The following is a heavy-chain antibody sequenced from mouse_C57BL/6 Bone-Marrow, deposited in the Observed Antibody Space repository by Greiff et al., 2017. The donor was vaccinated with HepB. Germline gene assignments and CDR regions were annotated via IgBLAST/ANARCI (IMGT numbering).Heavy chain of an antibody. D-gene: IGHD1-1*01. V-gene: IGHV1-54*01. CDR1: GYAFTNYL. CDR2: INPGSGGT. Sequence: VQLQQSGAELVRPGTSVKVSCKASGYAFTNYLIEWVKQRPGQGLEWIGVINPGSGGTNYNEKFKGKATLTADKSSSTAYMQLSSLTSEDSAVYFYARYLTTVVAWYFDVWGTGTTVTVSS. CDR3: ARYLTTVVAWYFDV. J-gene: IGHJ1*03.